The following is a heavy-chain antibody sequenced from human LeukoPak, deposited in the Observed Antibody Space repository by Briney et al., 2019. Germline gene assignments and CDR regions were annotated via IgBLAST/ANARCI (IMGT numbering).Heavy chain of an antibody. Sequence: PGGSLRLSCAASGFTFSSYSMNWVRQAPGKGLEWVSSNSSSSSYIYYADSVKGRFTISRDNSKNTLYLQMNSLRAEDTAVYYCARGGWELPYFDYWGQGTLVTVSS. CDR3: ARGGWELPYFDY. D-gene: IGHD1-26*01. CDR1: GFTFSSYS. J-gene: IGHJ4*02. V-gene: IGHV3-21*01. CDR2: NSSSSSYI.